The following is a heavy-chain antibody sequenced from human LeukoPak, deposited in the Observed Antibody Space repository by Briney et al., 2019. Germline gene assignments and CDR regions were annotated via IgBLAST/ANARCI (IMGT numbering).Heavy chain of an antibody. J-gene: IGHJ5*02. CDR2: IYYSGST. Sequence: SETLSLTCTVSGGSISSYYWSWIRQPPGKGLEWIGYIYYSGSTNYNPSLRSRVTISVDTSKNQFSLKLSSVTAADTAVYYCAREYGDYFGERNWFDPWGQGTLVTVSS. CDR1: GGSISSYY. CDR3: AREYGDYFGERNWFDP. D-gene: IGHD4-17*01. V-gene: IGHV4-59*01.